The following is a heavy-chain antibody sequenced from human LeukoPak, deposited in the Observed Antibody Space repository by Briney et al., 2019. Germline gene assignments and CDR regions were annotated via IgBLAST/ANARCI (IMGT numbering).Heavy chain of an antibody. D-gene: IGHD2-15*01. Sequence: SETLSLTCAVYGGSFSGYYWNWIRQPPGKGLEWIGEINHSGSTNYNPSLKSRVTIPVDTSKNQFSLNLSSVTAADTAVYYCAKGQPTVAARLFGYWGQGTLVTVSS. CDR3: AKGQPTVAARLFGY. V-gene: IGHV4-34*01. J-gene: IGHJ4*02. CDR2: INHSGST. CDR1: GGSFSGYY.